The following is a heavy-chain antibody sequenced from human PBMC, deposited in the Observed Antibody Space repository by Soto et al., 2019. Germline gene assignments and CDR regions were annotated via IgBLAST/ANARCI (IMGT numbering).Heavy chain of an antibody. Sequence: EVQLLESGGGLVQPGGSLRLSCAASGFSFSTYGMNWVRQAPGKGLEWVSSLKNGGTYYADSVKGRFTISRDNSKNTLSLQMNSLTVEDTATYFCATLMAVAGRGWGRAFDHWGQGTLVAVSS. V-gene: IGHV3-23*01. J-gene: IGHJ4*02. D-gene: IGHD6-19*01. CDR1: GFSFSTYG. CDR3: ATLMAVAGRGWGRAFDH. CDR2: LKNGGT.